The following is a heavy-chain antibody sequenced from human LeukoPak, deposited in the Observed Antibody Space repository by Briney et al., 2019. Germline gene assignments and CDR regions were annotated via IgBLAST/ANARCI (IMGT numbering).Heavy chain of an antibody. CDR3: ARGRTQGYYYDSRLDY. V-gene: IGHV4-34*01. CDR1: GGSFSGYY. D-gene: IGHD3-22*01. CDR2: INHSGST. J-gene: IGHJ4*02. Sequence: SETLSLTCAVYGGSFSGYYWSWIRQPPGKGLEWIGEINHSGSTNYNPSLKSRVTISVDTSKNQFSLKLSSVTAADTAVYYCARGRTQGYYYDSRLDYWGQGTLVTVSS.